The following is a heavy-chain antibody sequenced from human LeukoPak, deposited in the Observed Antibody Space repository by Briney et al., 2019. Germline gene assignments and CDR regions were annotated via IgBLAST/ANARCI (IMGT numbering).Heavy chain of an antibody. V-gene: IGHV3-21*01. Sequence: GGSLRLSCAASGFTFSNYSMNWVRQAPGKGLEWVSSISSSSSYIYYADSVKGRFTISRDNAKNSLYLQMNSLRAEDTAVYYCAREIAVAGTCFDYWGQGTLVTVSS. D-gene: IGHD6-19*01. J-gene: IGHJ4*02. CDR1: GFTFSNYS. CDR2: ISSSSSYI. CDR3: AREIAVAGTCFDY.